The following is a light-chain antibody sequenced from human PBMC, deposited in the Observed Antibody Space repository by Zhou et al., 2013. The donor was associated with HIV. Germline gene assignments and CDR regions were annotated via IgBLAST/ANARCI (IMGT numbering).Light chain of an antibody. J-gene: IGKJ5*01. CDR2: KTS. CDR1: QSISSW. V-gene: IGKV1-5*03. Sequence: QMTQSPSTLSASMGVSVTITCRASQSISSWLAWYQQKPGKAPKLLIYKTSSLESGVPSRFSGSGSGTEFSLTISSLQPDDFATYYCQQYSRYPITFGQGTRLEI. CDR3: QQYSRYPIT.